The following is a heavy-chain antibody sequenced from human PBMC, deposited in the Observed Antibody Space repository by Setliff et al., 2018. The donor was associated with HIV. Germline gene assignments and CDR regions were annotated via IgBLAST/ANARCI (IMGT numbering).Heavy chain of an antibody. D-gene: IGHD5-18*01. CDR2: ITPSGAT. Sequence: KPSETLSLTCSVSGGSATNSRYYWAWIRQPPGKGLEWIGEITPSGATNYLPSLKSRVTMSLDTSKNQFSLKLTSVTAADTALYYCSNWNTTIDADSWGQGTLVTVSS. CDR1: GGSATNSRYY. V-gene: IGHV4-39*07. J-gene: IGHJ4*02. CDR3: SNWNTTIDADS.